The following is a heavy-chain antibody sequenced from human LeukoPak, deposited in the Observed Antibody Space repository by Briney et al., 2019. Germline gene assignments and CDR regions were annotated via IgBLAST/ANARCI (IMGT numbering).Heavy chain of an antibody. J-gene: IGHJ3*02. CDR3: AKGYSSSGTDAFDI. CDR2: ISWNSGSI. V-gene: IGHV3-9*01. D-gene: IGHD6-13*01. CDR1: GFTFDDYA. Sequence: GGSLRLSCAASGFTFDDYAMHWVRQAPGKGLEWASGISWNSGSIGYADSVKGRFTISRDNAKNSLYLQMNSLRAEDTALYYCAKGYSSSGTDAFDIWGQGTMVTVSS.